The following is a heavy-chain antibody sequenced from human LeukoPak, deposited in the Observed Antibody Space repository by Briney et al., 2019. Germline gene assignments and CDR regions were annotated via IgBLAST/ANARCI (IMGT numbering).Heavy chain of an antibody. Sequence: GGSLRLSCSASGLTLNNYGIHWVRQAPGKGLEYMSAINDNCDNTYYADSVKGRSTISRDNYKSTVYLQMSRLRAEDTAVYYCVKNSDNNGSHPGNHWGQGTLVTVSS. V-gene: IGHV3-64D*09. CDR2: INDNCDNT. D-gene: IGHD3-22*01. CDR1: GLTLNNYG. CDR3: VKNSDNNGSHPGNH. J-gene: IGHJ5*02.